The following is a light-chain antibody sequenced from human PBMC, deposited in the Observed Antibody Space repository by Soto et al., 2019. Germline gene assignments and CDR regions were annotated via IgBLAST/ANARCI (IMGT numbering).Light chain of an antibody. V-gene: IGLV1-44*01. CDR3: AAWDDSLNGVV. J-gene: IGLJ2*01. Sequence: QSVLTQPPSAYETPGQRVTISCSGSSSNIGSNTVSWYQQLPGAAPKLLLYSNNQRPSGVPDRFSGSKSGTSASLAISGLHSEDEADYYCAAWDDSLNGVVFGGGTKLTVL. CDR1: SSNIGSNT. CDR2: SNN.